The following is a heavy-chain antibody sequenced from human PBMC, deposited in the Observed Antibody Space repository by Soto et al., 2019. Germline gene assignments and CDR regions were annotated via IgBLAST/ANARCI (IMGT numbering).Heavy chain of an antibody. CDR2: ISYDGSNK. V-gene: IGHV3-30*04. CDR3: ARDLKGGKEYFDY. D-gene: IGHD3-16*01. J-gene: IGHJ4*02. CDR1: GFTFSSYA. Sequence: GGSLRLSCAASGFTFSSYAMHWVRQAPGKGLEWVAVISYDGSNKYYADSVKGRFTISRDNSKNTLYLQMNSLRAEDTAVYYCARDLKGGKEYFDYWGQGTLVTVSS.